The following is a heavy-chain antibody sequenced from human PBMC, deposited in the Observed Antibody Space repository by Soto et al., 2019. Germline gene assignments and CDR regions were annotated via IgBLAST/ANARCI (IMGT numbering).Heavy chain of an antibody. J-gene: IGHJ6*03. D-gene: IGHD2-21*02. CDR1: GFTFSNSW. CDR3: ARHCHYCIDV. Sequence: EAQLVESGGGLVQPGGSLRLSCAASGFTFSNSWMTWVRQTPGKGLEWVANMNPDGSTKNYVDSVKGRFTISRDNAQISLSLQMNSPRAEDTAVFYCARHCHYCIDVWGRGTTVTVSS. CDR2: MNPDGSTK. V-gene: IGHV3-7*01.